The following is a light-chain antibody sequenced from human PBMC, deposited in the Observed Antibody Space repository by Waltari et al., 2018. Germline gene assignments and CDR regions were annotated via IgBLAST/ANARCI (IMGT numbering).Light chain of an antibody. Sequence: DIRMTPSPSPLSASVGDRVTLTCRATHSITDWLAWYQHKPGKAPQLLIHKASTLVSGVPSRFSGSGSGTEFTLTISSLQPADFATYYCQQYSDYSPETFGHGTKVEIK. J-gene: IGKJ1*01. CDR3: QQYSDYSPET. CDR1: HSITDW. CDR2: KAS. V-gene: IGKV1-5*03.